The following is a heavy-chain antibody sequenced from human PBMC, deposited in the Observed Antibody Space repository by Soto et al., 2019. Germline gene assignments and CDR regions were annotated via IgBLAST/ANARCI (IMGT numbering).Heavy chain of an antibody. J-gene: IGHJ5*02. V-gene: IGHV4-59*01. D-gene: IGHD3-22*01. Sequence: QVQLQESGPGLVKPSETLSLTCTVSGGSINNYYWTWIRQSPGRGLEWIGYVYYTGSTNYNPSLKSRVTVSLDTSRNQFSLSLSSVTAAVTAIYFCARYSPPKKSYDSNPGWFDPWGQGTLVAVSS. CDR3: ARYSPPKKSYDSNPGWFDP. CDR1: GGSINNYY. CDR2: VYYTGST.